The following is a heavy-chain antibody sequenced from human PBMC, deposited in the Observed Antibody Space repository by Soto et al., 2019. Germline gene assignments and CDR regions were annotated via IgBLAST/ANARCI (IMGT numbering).Heavy chain of an antibody. Sequence: LQLQESGPGLVKPSETLSLSCTVSGGSVSSSTYYWGWIRQPPGKGLEWIGSFYYSGSTYYNPSLTSRGTISVDTSKNQFSLKLSSVTAADTAVYYCARRGIAVALYSWGQGTPVTVSS. D-gene: IGHD6-19*01. CDR2: FYYSGST. J-gene: IGHJ4*02. V-gene: IGHV4-39*01. CDR3: ARRGIAVALYS. CDR1: GGSVSSSTYY.